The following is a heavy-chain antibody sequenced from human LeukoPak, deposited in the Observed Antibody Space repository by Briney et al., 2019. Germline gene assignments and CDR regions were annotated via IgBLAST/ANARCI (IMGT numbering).Heavy chain of an antibody. V-gene: IGHV4-39*01. CDR2: IYYSGST. Sequence: SETLSLTCTVSGGSISSSSYYWGWIRQPPGKGLEWIGSIYYSGSTYYNPSLKSRVTISVDTSKNQFSLKLSSVTTADTAAYYCARHVLLGELSQHNWFDPWGQGTLVTVAS. CDR3: ARHVLLGELSQHNWFDP. D-gene: IGHD3-16*02. CDR1: GGSISSSSYY. J-gene: IGHJ5*02.